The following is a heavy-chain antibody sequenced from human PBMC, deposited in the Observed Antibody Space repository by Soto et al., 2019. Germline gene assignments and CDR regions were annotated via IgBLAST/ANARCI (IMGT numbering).Heavy chain of an antibody. J-gene: IGHJ4*02. CDR3: ARVEGRSAGAGVFGY. Sequence: SETLSLTCAVSGYSIISCYYCGWLQQPPGKRLEWIGSIYYNGRTNYNPSLKSRIIISVDTSKNQFSLKLTSATAADTAVYYCARVEGRSAGAGVFGYWGQGTLVTVSS. V-gene: IGHV4-38-2*01. CDR1: GYSIISCYY. D-gene: IGHD1-26*01. CDR2: IYYNGRT.